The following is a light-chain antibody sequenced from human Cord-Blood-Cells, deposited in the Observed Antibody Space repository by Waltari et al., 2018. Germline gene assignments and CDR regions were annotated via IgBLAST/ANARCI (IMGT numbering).Light chain of an antibody. J-gene: IGLJ1*01. CDR2: DVS. CDR1: SSDVGGYNY. Sequence: QSALTQPASVSGSPGQSITISCTGTSSDVGGYNYVSWYQQHPGKAPNLMIYDVSNRPSGVSNRSSGSKSGNTAALTISGLQAEDEADYYCSSYTSSSTLAYVFGTGTKVTVL. CDR3: SSYTSSSTLAYV. V-gene: IGLV2-14*01.